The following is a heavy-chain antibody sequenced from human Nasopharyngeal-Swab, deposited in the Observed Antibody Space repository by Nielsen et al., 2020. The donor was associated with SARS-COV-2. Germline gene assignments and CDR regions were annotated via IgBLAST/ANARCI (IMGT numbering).Heavy chain of an antibody. CDR1: GGSISSYY. J-gene: IGHJ3*02. CDR2: IYYSGST. V-gene: IGHV4-59*13. D-gene: IGHD6-19*01. Sequence: GSLRLSCTVSGGSISSYYWSWIRQPPGKGLEWIGCIYYSGSTNYNPSLKSRVTISVDTSKNQFSLKLSSVTAADTAVYYCARGAAYSSGWYPAFDIWGQGTMVTVSS. CDR3: ARGAAYSSGWYPAFDI.